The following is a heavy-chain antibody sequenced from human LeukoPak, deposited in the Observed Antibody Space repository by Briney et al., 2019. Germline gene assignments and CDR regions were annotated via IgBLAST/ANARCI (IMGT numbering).Heavy chain of an antibody. J-gene: IGHJ5*02. CDR3: ARSKYQLLSQYNWFDP. CDR2: IYYSGST. V-gene: IGHV4-31*03. CDR1: GGSISSGGYY. D-gene: IGHD2-2*01. Sequence: SETLSLTCTVSGGSISSGGYYWSWIRQHPGKGLEWIGYIYYSGSTYYNPSLKSRVTILVDTSKNQFSLKLSSVTAADTAVYYCARSKYQLLSQYNWFDPWGQGTLVTVSS.